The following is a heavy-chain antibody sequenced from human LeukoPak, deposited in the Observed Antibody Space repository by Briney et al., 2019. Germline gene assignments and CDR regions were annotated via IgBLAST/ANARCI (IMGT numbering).Heavy chain of an antibody. V-gene: IGHV4-34*01. CDR3: ARLGRGYAQPSGMGV. J-gene: IGHJ6*02. CDR1: GGSFSGYY. Sequence: PSETLSLTCAVYGGSFSGYYWSWIRQPPGKGLEWIGEINHSGSTNYNPSLKSRVTISVNTSKNQFSLKLSSVTAADTAVYYCARLGRGYAQPSGMGVWGQGTTVTVSS. CDR2: INHSGST. D-gene: IGHD5-12*01.